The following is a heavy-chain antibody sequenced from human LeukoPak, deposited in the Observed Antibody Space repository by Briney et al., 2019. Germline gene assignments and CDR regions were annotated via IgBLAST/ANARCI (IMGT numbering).Heavy chain of an antibody. V-gene: IGHV1-2*02. D-gene: IGHD3-22*01. CDR3: ARGPVSGSGYWMTDY. Sequence: GASVKVSCKASGYTFTGYYLHWVRQAPGQGLEWMGCVNPNSGDTNYAQKLQGRVTMTTDTSTSTAYMELRSLRSDDTAVYYCARGPVSGSGYWMTDYWGQGTLVTVSS. CDR2: VNPNSGDT. CDR1: GYTFTGYY. J-gene: IGHJ4*02.